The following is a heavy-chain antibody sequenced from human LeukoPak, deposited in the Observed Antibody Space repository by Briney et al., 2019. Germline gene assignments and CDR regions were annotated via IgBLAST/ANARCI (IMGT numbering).Heavy chain of an antibody. J-gene: IGHJ4*02. V-gene: IGHV1-46*01. D-gene: IGHD2-2*01. CDR3: ARDRVGYCSSTSCYEDY. CDR1: GYTFTSYY. CDR2: INPSGGST. Sequence: ASVKVSCKASGYTFTSYYMHWVRQAPGQGLEWMGIINPSGGSTNYAQKLQGRVTMTTDTSTSTAYMELRSLRSDDTAVHYCARDRVGYCSSTSCYEDYWGQGTLVTVSS.